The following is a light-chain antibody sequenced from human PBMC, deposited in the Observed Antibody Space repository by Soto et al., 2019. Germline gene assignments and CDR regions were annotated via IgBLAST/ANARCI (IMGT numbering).Light chain of an antibody. Sequence: EIVSTQSPATLSLSPGQRATLSCRASQHIANYLVWYQQKPGQAPRLLIYDASNRATGIPARFSGSGSGTAFTLTISSLEPEDFAVYYCQQRSNGYTFGQGTKLEIK. V-gene: IGKV3-11*01. J-gene: IGKJ2*01. CDR3: QQRSNGYT. CDR2: DAS. CDR1: QHIANY.